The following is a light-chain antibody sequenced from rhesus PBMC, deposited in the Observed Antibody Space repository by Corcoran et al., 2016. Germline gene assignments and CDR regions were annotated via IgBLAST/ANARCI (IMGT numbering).Light chain of an antibody. CDR3: QQSSNLCS. CDR2: GAS. V-gene: IGKV3-24*04. Sequence: ETVVTQSPATLSLSPGEGVTLSCRASQYVGSYLAWYQQKPGQPPRPLIYGASIRAPGIPDRFRGSGSGTDVPLTISSLEPEDVGLYYCQQSSNLCSFGQGTKVEIK. J-gene: IGKJ2*01. CDR1: QYVGSY.